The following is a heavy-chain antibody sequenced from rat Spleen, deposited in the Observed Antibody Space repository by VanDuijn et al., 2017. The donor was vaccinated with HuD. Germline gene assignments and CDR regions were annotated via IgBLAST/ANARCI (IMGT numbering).Heavy chain of an antibody. CDR2: ISTRGGST. V-gene: IGHV5S13*01. Sequence: EVKLVESGGGLVHPGRSLKLSCAASGFTFSKYDMAWVRQAPTKGLEWVATISTRGGSTYYRDSVKGRFTISRDNAKNTLYLQMDSLRSEDTATYYCATGPRILRLDWFAYWGQGTLVTVSS. CDR1: GFTFSKYD. D-gene: IGHD1-6*01. CDR3: ATGPRILRLDWFAY. J-gene: IGHJ3*01.